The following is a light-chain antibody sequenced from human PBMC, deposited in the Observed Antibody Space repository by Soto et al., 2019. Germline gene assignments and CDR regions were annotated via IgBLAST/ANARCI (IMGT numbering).Light chain of an antibody. V-gene: IGKV1-5*03. CDR1: QSISSW. Sequence: DIQMTQSPSTLSASVGDRVTITCRASQSISSWLAWYQQKPGTAPNLLIYKASTLKSGVPSRFSGSASGTEFTLTISSLQPDDSATYYCQQYNDNWTFGQGTKVEIK. CDR3: QQYNDNWT. J-gene: IGKJ1*01. CDR2: KAS.